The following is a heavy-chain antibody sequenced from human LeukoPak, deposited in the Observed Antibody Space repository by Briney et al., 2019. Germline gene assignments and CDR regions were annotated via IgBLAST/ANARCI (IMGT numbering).Heavy chain of an antibody. J-gene: IGHJ4*02. CDR2: ISYIGGST. Sequence: PGGSLRLSCAASGFSFSSYAMSWVRQAPGKGLEWVSGISYIGGSTYYADSVKGRFTISRDNSKNTLYLQMNSLRAEDAAVYYCAKGNWDYYFDYWGQGTLVTVSS. D-gene: IGHD7-27*01. CDR1: GFSFSSYA. V-gene: IGHV3-23*01. CDR3: AKGNWDYYFDY.